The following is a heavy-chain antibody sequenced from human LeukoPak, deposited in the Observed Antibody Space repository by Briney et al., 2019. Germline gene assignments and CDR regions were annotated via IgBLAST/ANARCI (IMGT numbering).Heavy chain of an antibody. CDR1: GFTFSSYA. CDR2: ISYDGSNK. CDR3: AREVLYSQPYYFDY. V-gene: IGHV3-30*04. Sequence: GGSLRLSCAASGFTFSSYAMHWVRQAPGKGLEWVAVISYDGSNKYYADSVKGRFTISRDNSKNTLYLQMNSLRAEDTAVYYCAREVLYSQPYYFDYWGQGTLVTVSS. J-gene: IGHJ4*02. D-gene: IGHD5-18*01.